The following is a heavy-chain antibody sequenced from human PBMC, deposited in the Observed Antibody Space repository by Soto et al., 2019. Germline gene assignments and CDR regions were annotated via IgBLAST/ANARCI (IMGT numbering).Heavy chain of an antibody. CDR2: IYYSGST. V-gene: IGHV4-59*01. Sequence: SETLSLTCTVSGGSISSYYWSWIRQPPGKGLEWIGYIYYSGSTNYNPSLKSRVTISVDTSKNQFSLKLSSVTAADTAVYYCASGIAAAGTVFGYFDYWGQGTLVTVSS. J-gene: IGHJ4*02. CDR1: GGSISSYY. CDR3: ASGIAAAGTVFGYFDY. D-gene: IGHD6-13*01.